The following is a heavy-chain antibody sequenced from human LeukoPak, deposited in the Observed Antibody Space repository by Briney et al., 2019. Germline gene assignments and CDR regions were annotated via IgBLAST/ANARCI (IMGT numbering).Heavy chain of an antibody. Sequence: GGSLGLSCAASGFTFSSYSMDWVRQAPGKGLEWVSSISSSSSYIYYADSVKGRFTISRDNAKNSLYLQLNSLRAEDTAVYYCARDELYYYDFWSGYAGDLFDYWGQGTLVTVSS. D-gene: IGHD3-3*01. CDR2: ISSSSSYI. CDR1: GFTFSSYS. J-gene: IGHJ4*02. CDR3: ARDELYYYDFWSGYAGDLFDY. V-gene: IGHV3-21*01.